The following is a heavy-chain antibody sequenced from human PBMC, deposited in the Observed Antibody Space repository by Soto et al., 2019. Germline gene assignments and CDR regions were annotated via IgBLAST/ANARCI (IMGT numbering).Heavy chain of an antibody. D-gene: IGHD3-3*01. CDR1: GGTFSSYA. Sequence: QVQLVQSGAEVKKPGSSVKVSCKASGGTFSSYAISWVRQAPGQGLEWMGGIIPIFGTANYAQKFQGRVTITADKSTSTAYMELSSLRSEDTAAYYCARYSRFLDQMNYGMDVWGQGTTVTVSS. J-gene: IGHJ6*02. CDR3: ARYSRFLDQMNYGMDV. V-gene: IGHV1-69*06. CDR2: IIPIFGTA.